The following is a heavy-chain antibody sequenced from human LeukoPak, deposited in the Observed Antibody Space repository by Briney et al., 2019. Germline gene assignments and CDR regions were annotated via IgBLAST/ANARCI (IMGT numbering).Heavy chain of an antibody. V-gene: IGHV1-18*01. CDR2: ISAYNGNT. CDR1: VYTFTSYG. CDR3: ARDRASGHPFDY. Sequence: ASVKVSCKASVYTFTSYGISWVRQAPGQGLEWMGWISAYNGNTNYAQKLQGRVTMTTDTSTSTAYMELRSLRSDDTAVYYCARDRASGHPFDYWGQGTLVTVSS. J-gene: IGHJ4*02. D-gene: IGHD3-10*01.